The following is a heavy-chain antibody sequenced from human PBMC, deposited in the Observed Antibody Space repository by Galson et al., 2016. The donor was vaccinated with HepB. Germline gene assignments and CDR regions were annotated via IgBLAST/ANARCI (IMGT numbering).Heavy chain of an antibody. CDR1: GFTFEDYT. Sequence: SLRLSCAASGFTFEDYTMHWVRQPPGKGLEWVSLVTWNGSPYYADSVKGRFTISRDNNKNSLYLQMNSLRFEDAAFYYCVKESQLGSNSYGPRFDYRGQGTLVTVSS. J-gene: IGHJ4*02. D-gene: IGHD5-18*01. CDR2: VTWNGSP. V-gene: IGHV3-43*01. CDR3: VKESQLGSNSYGPRFDY.